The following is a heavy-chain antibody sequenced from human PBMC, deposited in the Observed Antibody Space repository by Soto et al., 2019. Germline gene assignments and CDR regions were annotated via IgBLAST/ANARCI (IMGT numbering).Heavy chain of an antibody. D-gene: IGHD3-22*01. CDR3: ARGYYDSSGPTPHYFDH. J-gene: IGHJ4*02. CDR1: GDSVSSNSAA. V-gene: IGHV6-1*01. CDR2: TYYRSKWYN. Sequence: PSQTLSLTCAISGDSVSSNSAAWNWIRQSPSRGLEWLGRTYYRSKWYNDYAVSVKSRITINPDTSKNQFSLQLNSVTPEDTAVYYCARGYYDSSGPTPHYFDHWGQVTLVTVSS.